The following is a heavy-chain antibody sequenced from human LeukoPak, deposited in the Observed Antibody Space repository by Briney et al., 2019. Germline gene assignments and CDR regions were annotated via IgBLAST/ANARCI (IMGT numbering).Heavy chain of an antibody. J-gene: IGHJ4*02. CDR1: GFTVSSNY. CDR2: IYSGGST. Sequence: PGGSLRLFCAASGFTVSSNYMSWVRQAPGKGLEWVSVIYSGGSTYYADSVKGRFTISRDNSKNTLYLQMNSLRAEDTAVYYCARASGDSDYFDYWGQGTLVTVSS. CDR3: ARASGDSDYFDY. D-gene: IGHD3-10*01. V-gene: IGHV3-53*01.